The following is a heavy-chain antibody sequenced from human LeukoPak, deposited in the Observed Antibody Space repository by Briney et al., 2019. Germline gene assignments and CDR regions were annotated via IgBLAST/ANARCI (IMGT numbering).Heavy chain of an antibody. CDR1: GGSISSRGYY. D-gene: IGHD6-13*01. V-gene: IGHV4-61*08. CDR3: ARTYGSSGLGYFDL. J-gene: IGHJ2*01. Sequence: SETLSLTCTVSGGSISSRGYYWSWIRQPPGKGLEWIGYIYYSGSTNYSPSLKSRLTISVDTSKNQFSLKLSSVTAADTAVYYCARTYGSSGLGYFDLWGRGTLVTVSS. CDR2: IYYSGST.